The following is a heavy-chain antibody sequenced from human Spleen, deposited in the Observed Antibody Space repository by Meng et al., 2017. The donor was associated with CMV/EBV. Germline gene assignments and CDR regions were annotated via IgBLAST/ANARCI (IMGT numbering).Heavy chain of an antibody. CDR3: VRSSAWVRTGFDP. D-gene: IGHD6-19*01. J-gene: IGHJ5*02. CDR2: IGHSGFT. V-gene: IGHV4-39*01. Sequence: QLLLQESGPGLVKPSETLSLTCTVSGGSISSSSYYWGWIRQPPGKGLEWIGSIGHSGFTYYTPSLKSRVTVSIDTSRNQFSLWLTSVTAADTAVYYCVRSSAWVRTGFDPWGQGTLVTVSS. CDR1: GGSISSSSYY.